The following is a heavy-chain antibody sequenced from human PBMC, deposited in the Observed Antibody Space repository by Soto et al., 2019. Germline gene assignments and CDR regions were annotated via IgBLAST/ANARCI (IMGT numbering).Heavy chain of an antibody. CDR2: ISSSSSTI. Sequence: GGSLRLSCAASGFTFSSYSMNWVRQAPGKGLEWVSYISSSSSTIYYADSVKGRFTISRDNAKNSLYLQMNSLRDEDTAVYYCARDPNLDYYDSSGSPWFDPWGQGTLVTVS. J-gene: IGHJ5*02. CDR1: GFTFSSYS. D-gene: IGHD3-22*01. V-gene: IGHV3-48*02. CDR3: ARDPNLDYYDSSGSPWFDP.